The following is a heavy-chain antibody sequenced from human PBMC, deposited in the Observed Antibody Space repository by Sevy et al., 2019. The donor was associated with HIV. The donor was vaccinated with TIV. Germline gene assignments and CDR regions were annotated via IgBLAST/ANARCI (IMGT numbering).Heavy chain of an antibody. J-gene: IGHJ4*02. V-gene: IGHV3-15*01. D-gene: IGHD6-19*01. Sequence: GGSLRLSCAASGFTFDDAWMSWVRQAPGKGLEWVGRIKRKADGGATDYAATVKGRFTISSDASKTILYLQMNSLKTEDTAVYFWSTGGIAVANAYFDYWGQGTLVTVSS. CDR2: IKRKADGGAT. CDR1: GFTFDDAW. CDR3: STGGIAVANAYFDY.